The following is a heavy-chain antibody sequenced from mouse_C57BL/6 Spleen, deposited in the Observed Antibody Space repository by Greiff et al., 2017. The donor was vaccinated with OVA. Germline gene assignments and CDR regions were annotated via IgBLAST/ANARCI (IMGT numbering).Heavy chain of an antibody. J-gene: IGHJ4*01. D-gene: IGHD1-2*01. Sequence: QVQLKQSGPELVKPGASVKISCKASGYSFTSYYIHWVKQRPGQGLEWIGWIYPGSGNTKYNEKFKGKATLTADTSSSTAYMQLSSLTSEDSAVYYCARGYDQDYYAMDYWGQGTSVTVSS. CDR3: ARGYDQDYYAMDY. CDR1: GYSFTSYY. CDR2: IYPGSGNT. V-gene: IGHV1-66*01.